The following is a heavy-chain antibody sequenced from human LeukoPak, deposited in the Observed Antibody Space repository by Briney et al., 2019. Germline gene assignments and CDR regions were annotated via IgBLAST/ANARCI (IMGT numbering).Heavy chain of an antibody. CDR2: IIPILRVT. V-gene: IGHV1-69*04. CDR3: ARGPSYGDYSQTYYFDY. CDR1: GSTFSSYA. Sequence: SVKVSCNASGSTFSSYAISWVRHPPGQGLEWLGRIIPILRVTNYAQKFQGRVTITADKSTSTVYMEVSSLRSEDTAVYYCARGPSYGDYSQTYYFDYWGQGTLVTVSS. D-gene: IGHD4-17*01. J-gene: IGHJ4*02.